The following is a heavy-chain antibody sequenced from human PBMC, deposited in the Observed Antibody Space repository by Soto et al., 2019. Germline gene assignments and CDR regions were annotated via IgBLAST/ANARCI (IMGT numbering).Heavy chain of an antibody. J-gene: IGHJ1*01. CDR2: IYWDDGK. D-gene: IGHD3-10*01. Sequence: SGPTLVNPTQTLTLTCVFSGFSLNTGGVTVGWIRQPPGKALEWVALIYWDDGKHYSPSLKSRLTITKETSRNQVVLTMTNVDPEDTATYFCAHSPAPRVYFHHWGEGTLVTVSS. CDR3: AHSPAPRVYFHH. CDR1: GFSLNTGGVT. V-gene: IGHV2-5*02.